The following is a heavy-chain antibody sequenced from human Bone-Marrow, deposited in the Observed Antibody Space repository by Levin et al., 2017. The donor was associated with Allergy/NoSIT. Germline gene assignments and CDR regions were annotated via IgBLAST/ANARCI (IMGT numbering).Heavy chain of an antibody. CDR1: GFSVSSNS. CDR3: AKSPATRNWYFDL. CDR2: KDIVGTT. D-gene: IGHD1-1*01. V-gene: IGHV3-53*01. J-gene: IGHJ2*01. Sequence: ETLSLTCAASGFSVSSNSMTWVRHTPGKGLEWVSTKDIVGTTYYADSVRFLFTIARDSSTNMVYLQMNNLRPEDTAVYYCAKSPATRNWYFDLWGRGTLVTVSS.